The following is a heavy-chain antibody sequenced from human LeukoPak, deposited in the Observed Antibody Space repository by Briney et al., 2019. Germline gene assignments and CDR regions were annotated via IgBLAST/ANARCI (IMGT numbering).Heavy chain of an antibody. Sequence: PSETLSLTCTVSGGSISSYYWSWIRQPPGKGLEWIGYIYYSGSTNYNPSLKSRVTISVDTSKNQFSLKLSSVTAADTAVYYCARTIGYSSAFDIWGQGTMVTVSS. CDR2: IYYSGST. D-gene: IGHD6-13*01. CDR3: ARTIGYSSAFDI. J-gene: IGHJ3*02. V-gene: IGHV4-59*12. CDR1: GGSISSYY.